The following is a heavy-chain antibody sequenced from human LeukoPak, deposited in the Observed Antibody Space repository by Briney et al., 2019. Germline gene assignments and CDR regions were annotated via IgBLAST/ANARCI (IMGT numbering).Heavy chain of an antibody. J-gene: IGHJ4*02. V-gene: IGHV1-3*04. D-gene: IGHD2-15*01. CDR2: ILTGNGNT. CDR3: ARAACSWSCFDY. Sequence: GASVKASCKASGYTFTSYAIQWVRQAPGQRLEWMGWILTGNGNTKYSQKFQDRVTITRDTSTNTVYMELSSLRSEDTAVYYCARAACSWSCFDYWGQGILVTVSS. CDR1: GYTFTSYA.